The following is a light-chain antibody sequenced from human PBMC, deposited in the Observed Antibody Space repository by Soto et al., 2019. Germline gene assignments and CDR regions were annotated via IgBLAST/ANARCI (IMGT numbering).Light chain of an antibody. CDR3: QQSYSTPCT. V-gene: IGKV1-39*01. Sequence: KVSQSPSSLSASVGDRVTISCRASQSISSYLTWYQQKPGKAPKLLIYKASTLKSGVPSRFSGSGSGTDFTLTISSLKPEDFATYYCQQSYSTPCTFGQGTKVDIK. CDR2: KAS. CDR1: QSISSY. J-gene: IGKJ1*01.